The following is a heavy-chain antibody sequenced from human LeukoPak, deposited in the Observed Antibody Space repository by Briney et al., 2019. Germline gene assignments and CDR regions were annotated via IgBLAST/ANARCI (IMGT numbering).Heavy chain of an antibody. CDR3: ARSDSSSWYSDY. V-gene: IGHV5-51*01. J-gene: IGHJ4*02. Sequence: GESLKISCKGSGSSFTSYWIGWVRQLPGKGREWMGIIYPGGSDTRYSPSFQGKVTISADKSNSTAYLQWSSLKASDTAMYYCARSDSSSWYSDYWGQGTLVSVSS. D-gene: IGHD6-13*01. CDR2: IYPGGSDT. CDR1: GSSFTSYW.